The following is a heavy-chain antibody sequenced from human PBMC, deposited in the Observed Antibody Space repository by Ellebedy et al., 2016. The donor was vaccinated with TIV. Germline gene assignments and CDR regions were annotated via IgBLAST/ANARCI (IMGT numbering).Heavy chain of an antibody. CDR3: ATSQQVVRSDAFDV. CDR1: GGSISSSSYY. Sequence: MPSETLSLTCTVSGGSISSSSYYWTWIRRPPGKALEWIGYIYYSGSTTYNLSLKSRVTISVDTSKNQFSLKLTSVTAAETAVYYCATSQQVVRSDAFDVWGQGALVTVSS. V-gene: IGHV4-61*01. D-gene: IGHD6-13*01. J-gene: IGHJ3*01. CDR2: IYYSGST.